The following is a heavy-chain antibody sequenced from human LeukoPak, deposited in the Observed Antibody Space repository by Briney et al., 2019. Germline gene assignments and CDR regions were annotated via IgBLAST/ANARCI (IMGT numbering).Heavy chain of an antibody. J-gene: IGHJ4*02. Sequence: ASVKVSCKASGGTFSSYAISWVRQAPGQGLEWMGGIIPIFGTANYAQKFQGRVTMTRDTSTSTVYMELSSLRSEDTAVYYCARDRQMISGGNLLDYWGQGTLVTVSS. D-gene: IGHD4-23*01. CDR3: ARDRQMISGGNLLDY. CDR1: GGTFSSYA. CDR2: IIPIFGTA. V-gene: IGHV1-69*05.